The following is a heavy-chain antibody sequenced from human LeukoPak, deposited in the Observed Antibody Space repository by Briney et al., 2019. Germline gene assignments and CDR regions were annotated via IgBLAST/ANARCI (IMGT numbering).Heavy chain of an antibody. D-gene: IGHD2-15*01. V-gene: IGHV4-4*07. Sequence: PSETLSLTCTVSGGSISSYYWSWIRQPAGKGLEWIGRIYTSGTTHYNPSLKSRVTMSVDTSKNQFSLKLSSVTAADTAVYYCARVVASRPLYYFDYWGQGTLVTVSS. CDR1: GGSISSYY. CDR3: ARVVASRPLYYFDY. CDR2: IYTSGTT. J-gene: IGHJ4*02.